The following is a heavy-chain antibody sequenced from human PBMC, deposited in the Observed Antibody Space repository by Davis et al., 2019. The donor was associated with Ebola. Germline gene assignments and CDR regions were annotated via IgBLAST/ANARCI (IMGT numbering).Heavy chain of an antibody. CDR1: GFTFSGSA. D-gene: IGHD4-17*01. CDR3: ARDYGDYAEGYYYYYGMDV. Sequence: GESLKISCAASGFTFSGSAMHWVRQASGKGLEWVGRIRSKANSYATAYAASVKGRFTISRDDSKNTAYLQMNSLKTEDTAVYYCARDYGDYAEGYYYYYGMDVWGQGTTVTVSS. CDR2: IRSKANSYAT. J-gene: IGHJ6*02. V-gene: IGHV3-73*01.